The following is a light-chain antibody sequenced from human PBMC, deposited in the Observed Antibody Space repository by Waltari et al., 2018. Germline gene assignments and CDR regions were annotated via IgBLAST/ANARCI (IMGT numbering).Light chain of an antibody. CDR1: SSHRSNL. J-gene: IGLJ3*02. CDR2: VNSDGSH. V-gene: IGLV4-69*01. Sequence: QLVLAQSPSASAPLGASVKPACPFSSSHRSNLLASPQQQPEEGLRYVMKVNSDGSHSKGDKIPDRFSGSSSGAEHYLTISSLQSEDEADYYCQTGGHGTWVFVGGTKLTVL. CDR3: QTGGHGTWV.